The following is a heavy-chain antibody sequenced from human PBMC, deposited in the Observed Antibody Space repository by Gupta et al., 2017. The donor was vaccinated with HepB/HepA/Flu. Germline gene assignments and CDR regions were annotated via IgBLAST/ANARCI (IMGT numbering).Heavy chain of an antibody. V-gene: IGHV4-59*08. J-gene: IGHJ6*02. CDR1: GDSISNYY. Sequence: QVQLQQSGPGLVKPSETLSLTCSVSGDSISNYYWSWARQPPGKRLEWIAYSHYTAETNYNPSVKSRLTGSVDASKSQFSLRLDSVTAADTAVYFCARHANGGTYPRDVWGQGTTVTVSS. D-gene: IGHD2-15*01. CDR2: SHYTAET. CDR3: ARHANGGTYPRDV.